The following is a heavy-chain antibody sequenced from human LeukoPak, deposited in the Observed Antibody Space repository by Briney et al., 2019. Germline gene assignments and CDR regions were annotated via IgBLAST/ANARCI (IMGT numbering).Heavy chain of an antibody. Sequence: SETLSLTCTVSGYSISSGYYWGWIRQPPGKGLEWIGNIYYSGTTYYNPSLKSRVTISVDTSKNQFSLKLSSVTAADTAVYYCARGLDCSGGSCYSFDYWGQGTLVTVSS. CDR1: GYSISSGYY. V-gene: IGHV4-38-2*02. CDR2: IYYSGTT. J-gene: IGHJ4*02. CDR3: ARGLDCSGGSCYSFDY. D-gene: IGHD2-15*01.